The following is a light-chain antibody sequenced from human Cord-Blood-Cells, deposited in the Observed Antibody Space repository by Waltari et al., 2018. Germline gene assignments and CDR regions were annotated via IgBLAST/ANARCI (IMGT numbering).Light chain of an antibody. J-gene: IGKJ3*01. CDR1: QDISNL. CDR3: QQYDNLPYT. Sequence: DLQITQSPTSLSASVGDIVTITCPASQDISNLLNWYQQKPGKAPKLLIYDASNLETGVPSRFSGSGSGTDFTFTISSLQPEDIATYYCQQYDNLPYTFGHGTKVDIK. CDR2: DAS. V-gene: IGKV1-33*01.